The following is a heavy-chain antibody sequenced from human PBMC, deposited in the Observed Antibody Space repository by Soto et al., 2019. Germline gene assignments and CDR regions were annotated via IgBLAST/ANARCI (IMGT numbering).Heavy chain of an antibody. CDR1: GGTFSSYA. J-gene: IGHJ4*02. V-gene: IGHV1-69*12. D-gene: IGHD2-15*01. Sequence: QVQLVQSGAEVKKPGSSVKVSCKASGGTFSSYAISWVRQAPGQGLEWMGGIIPIFGTANYAQKFQGRVTITADESTSTASRELGTLRSEDTAVYYCAREERYCRGGSCYCLPGIDYWGQGTLVTVSS. CDR2: IIPIFGTA. CDR3: AREERYCRGGSCYCLPGIDY.